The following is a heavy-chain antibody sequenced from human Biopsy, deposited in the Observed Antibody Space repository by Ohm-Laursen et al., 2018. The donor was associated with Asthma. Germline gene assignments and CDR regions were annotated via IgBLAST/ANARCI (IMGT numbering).Heavy chain of an antibody. CDR1: GFSVSSNY. V-gene: IGHV3-53*01. J-gene: IGHJ4*02. Sequence: SLRLSCSASGFSVSSNYMSWVRQAPGKGLEWVSVIFSGGSTYYADSVKGRFTISRDNSKNTLDFQMNSLRAEDTAVYYCGRDYPLVDWGQGTLVTVSS. D-gene: IGHD2-15*01. CDR2: IFSGGST. CDR3: GRDYPLVD.